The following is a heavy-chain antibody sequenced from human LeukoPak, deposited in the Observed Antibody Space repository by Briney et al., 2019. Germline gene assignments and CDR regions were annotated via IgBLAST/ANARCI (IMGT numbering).Heavy chain of an antibody. Sequence: GGSLRLSCAASGFTFSSYGMHWVRQAPGKGLEWVAVIWCDGSNKYYADSVKGRFTISRDNSKNTLYLQMNSLRAEDTAVHYCARDFFFSGDYVWSAFDIWGQGTMVTVSS. CDR2: IWCDGSNK. CDR3: ARDFFFSGDYVWSAFDI. J-gene: IGHJ3*02. D-gene: IGHD3-16*01. CDR1: GFTFSSYG. V-gene: IGHV3-33*01.